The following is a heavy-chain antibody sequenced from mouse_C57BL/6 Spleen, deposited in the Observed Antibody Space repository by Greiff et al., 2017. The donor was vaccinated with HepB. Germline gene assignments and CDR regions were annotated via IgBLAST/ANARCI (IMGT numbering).Heavy chain of an antibody. CDR2: IYPGDGDT. Sequence: QVQLKESGPELVKPGASVKISCKASGYAFSSSWMNWVKQRPGKGLEWIGRIYPGDGDTNYNGKFKGKATLTADKSSSTAYMQLSSLTSEDSAVYFCANQIYYGNYEDWYFDVWGTGTTVTVSS. CDR3: ANQIYYGNYEDWYFDV. D-gene: IGHD2-1*01. V-gene: IGHV1-82*01. CDR1: GYAFSSSW. J-gene: IGHJ1*03.